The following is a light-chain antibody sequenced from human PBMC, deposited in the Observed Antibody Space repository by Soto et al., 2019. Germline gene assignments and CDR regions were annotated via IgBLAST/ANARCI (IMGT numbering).Light chain of an antibody. CDR1: QSVSDW. CDR3: QHYRA. J-gene: IGKJ2*01. CDR2: KTS. Sequence: DIQMTQSPSTLSGSVGERVTITCRARQSVSDWVAWYQQKPGKAPQLLIYKTSILKRGVQSRFSGSGSGREFTLTINSLQPDDSGSYYCQHYRAFGQGTKLEIK. V-gene: IGKV1-5*03.